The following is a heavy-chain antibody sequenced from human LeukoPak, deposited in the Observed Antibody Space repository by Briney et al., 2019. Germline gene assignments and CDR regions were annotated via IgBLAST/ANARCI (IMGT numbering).Heavy chain of an antibody. CDR3: ARTVAGNSLPREY. CDR1: GGSFSGYY. CDR2: INHSGST. D-gene: IGHD6-19*01. Sequence: PSETLSLTCAVYGGSFSGYYWSWIRQPPGKGLEWIGEINHSGSTNYNPSLKSRVTISVYTSKNQFSPKLSSVTAADTAVYYCARTVAGNSLPREYWGQGTLVTVSS. V-gene: IGHV4-34*01. J-gene: IGHJ4*02.